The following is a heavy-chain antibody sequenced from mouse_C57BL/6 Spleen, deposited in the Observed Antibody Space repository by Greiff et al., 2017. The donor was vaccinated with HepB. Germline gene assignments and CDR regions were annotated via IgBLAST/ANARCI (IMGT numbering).Heavy chain of an antibody. J-gene: IGHJ3*01. V-gene: IGHV3-6*01. CDR1: GYSITSGYY. CDR2: ISYDGSN. Sequence: EVQLKESGPGLVKPSQSLSLTCSVTGYSITSGYYWNWIRQFPGNKLEWMGYISYDGSNNYNPSLKNRISITRDTSKNQFFLKLNSVTTEDTATYYCARGSHGGFAYWGQGTLVTVSA. CDR3: ARGSHGGFAY. D-gene: IGHD6-2*01.